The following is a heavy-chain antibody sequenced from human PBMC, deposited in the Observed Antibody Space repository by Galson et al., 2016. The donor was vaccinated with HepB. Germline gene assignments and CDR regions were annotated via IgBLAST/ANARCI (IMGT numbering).Heavy chain of an antibody. J-gene: IGHJ6*04. CDR2: INSYGTTT. D-gene: IGHD3-10*01. Sequence: SLRLSCAASGFPFSRYWMHWVRQAPGKGLVWVSRINSYGTTTSYADSVKGRFTISRDNSKKMVYLQMDGLRAEDTGVYYCARPPGASGPYALDVWSKGTTVKVSS. V-gene: IGHV3-74*01. CDR1: GFPFSRYW. CDR3: ARPPGASGPYALDV.